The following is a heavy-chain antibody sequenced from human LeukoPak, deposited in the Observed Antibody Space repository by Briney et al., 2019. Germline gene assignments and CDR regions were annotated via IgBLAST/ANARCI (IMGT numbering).Heavy chain of an antibody. J-gene: IGHJ4*02. D-gene: IGHD2-15*01. Sequence: QTGGSLRLSCAASGFTFSSYSMHWVRQGPGKGLVWVSRINRDGSSTSYADSVKGRFTISRDNAKNTLYLQMNSLRAEDTAVYYCASSGWYPYYFEYWGQGTLVSVSS. V-gene: IGHV3-74*01. CDR2: INRDGSST. CDR3: ASSGWYPYYFEY. CDR1: GFTFSSYS.